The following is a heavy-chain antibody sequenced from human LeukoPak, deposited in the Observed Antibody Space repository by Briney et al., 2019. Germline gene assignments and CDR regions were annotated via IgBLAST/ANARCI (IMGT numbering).Heavy chain of an antibody. Sequence: ASVKVSCKASGYTFTHYYMHWVRQAPGQGLEWMGIINPNVFSTNYAQKFQGRVTITRDTSTSTVYMDLSSLTSEDTAVYYCARDLLYSSSSYLDYWGQGTLVTVSS. CDR2: INPNVFST. V-gene: IGHV1-46*01. D-gene: IGHD6-6*01. J-gene: IGHJ4*02. CDR1: GYTFTHYY. CDR3: ARDLLYSSSSYLDY.